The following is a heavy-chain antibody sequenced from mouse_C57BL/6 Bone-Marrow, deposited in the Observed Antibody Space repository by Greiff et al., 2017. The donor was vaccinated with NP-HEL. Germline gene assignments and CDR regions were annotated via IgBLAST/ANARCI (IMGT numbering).Heavy chain of an antibody. V-gene: IGHV14-1*01. D-gene: IGHD1-3*01. Sequence: VQLQQSGAELVRPGASVKLSCTASGFNIKDYYMHWVKQRPEQGLEWIGRIDPEDGDTEYAPKFQGKATMTADTSSNTAYLQLSSLTSEDTAVYYCTTYNYDGNYYYAMDYWGQGTSVTVSS. J-gene: IGHJ4*01. CDR2: IDPEDGDT. CDR3: TTYNYDGNYYYAMDY. CDR1: GFNIKDYY.